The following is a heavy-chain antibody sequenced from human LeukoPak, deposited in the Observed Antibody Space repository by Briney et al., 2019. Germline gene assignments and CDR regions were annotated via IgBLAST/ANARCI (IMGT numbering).Heavy chain of an antibody. J-gene: IGHJ4*02. D-gene: IGHD6-13*01. CDR3: ARVAYTSSWTKRQYFFDS. V-gene: IGHV4-59*01. Sequence: PSETLSLTCTVSGGSISSYYWSWIRQSPGKGLEWIGYIYYSGSTNYNPSLKSRVTISIDTSKNQFSLKLSSVTAADTAVYYCARVAYTSSWTKRQYFFDSWGQGTLVTVSS. CDR1: GGSISSYY. CDR2: IYYSGST.